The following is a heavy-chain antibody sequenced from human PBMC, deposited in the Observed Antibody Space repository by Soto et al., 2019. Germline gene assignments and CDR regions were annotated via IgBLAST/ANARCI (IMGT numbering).Heavy chain of an antibody. V-gene: IGHV4-59*08. D-gene: IGHD3-10*01. Sequence: PSETLSLTCTVSGGSISSYYWSWIRQPPGKGLEWIGYIYYSGSTNYNPSLKSRVTISVDTSKNQFSLKLSSVTAADTAVYYCARLFYGSGRRYMDVWGKGTTVTVSS. CDR3: ARLFYGSGRRYMDV. CDR2: IYYSGST. J-gene: IGHJ6*03. CDR1: GGSISSYY.